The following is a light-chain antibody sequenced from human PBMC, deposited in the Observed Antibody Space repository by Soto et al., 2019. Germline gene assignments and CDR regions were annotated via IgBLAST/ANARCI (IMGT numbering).Light chain of an antibody. V-gene: IGLV2-14*03. CDR1: SSDIGSYNY. CDR3: SSYTEGRSLA. Sequence: QSALTQPASVSGSPGQSITISCTGTSSDIGSYNYAAWYQQHPGKAPKLMIYDVSNRPSGVSNRFSGSKSGNTASLTISGLQAEDEADYYCSSYTEGRSLAFGGGTKLTVL. J-gene: IGLJ2*01. CDR2: DVS.